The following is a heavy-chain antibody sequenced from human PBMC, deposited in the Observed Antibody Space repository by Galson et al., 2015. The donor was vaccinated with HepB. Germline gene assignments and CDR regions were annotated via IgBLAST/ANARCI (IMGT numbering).Heavy chain of an antibody. CDR3: AREGGEYCSGTHCWKWFDPWGQGTLVTVSSGSASAPTLFPLVSCEKDSRYYYYYMDV. J-gene: IGHJ6*03. CDR1: GFTFSSFW. Sequence: SLRLSCAASGFTFSSFWMHWVRQAPGKGLVWVSRINSDGFITSYADSVKGRFTISRDNAKNTLYLQMNSLRAEDTAVYYCAREGGEYCSGTHCWKWFDPWGQGTLVTVSSGSASAPTLFPLVSCEKDSRYYYYYMDVWGKGTTVTVSS. D-gene: IGHD2-2*01. CDR2: INSDGFIT. V-gene: IGHV3-74*01.